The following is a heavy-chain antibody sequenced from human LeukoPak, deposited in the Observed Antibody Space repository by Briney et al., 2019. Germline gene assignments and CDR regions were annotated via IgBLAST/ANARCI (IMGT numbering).Heavy chain of an antibody. J-gene: IGHJ4*02. D-gene: IGHD3-16*02. CDR1: GGSLSYYY. V-gene: IGHV4-59*01. CDR3: ARGGTYNDILSFDY. Sequence: SETLSLTCTVSGGSLSYYYWTWIRQSPGQGLEWIGQIYYTGSTYYNPSLKRRVTISVDTSRNQFSLTLTSVTAANTAVYHCARGGTYNDILSFDYWGQGTLVTVSS. CDR2: IYYTGST.